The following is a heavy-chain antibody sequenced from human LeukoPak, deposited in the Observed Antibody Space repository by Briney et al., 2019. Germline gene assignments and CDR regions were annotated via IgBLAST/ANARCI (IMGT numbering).Heavy chain of an antibody. Sequence: SETLSLTCTVSGGSISSYYWRWLRQPAGKGLEWIGRIYTSGSTNYNPSLKSRVTMSVDTSKNQFSLKLSSVTAADTAVYYCARPCSSTSCYEAFDIWGQGTMVTVSS. CDR3: ARPCSSTSCYEAFDI. V-gene: IGHV4-4*07. CDR1: GGSISSYY. J-gene: IGHJ3*02. CDR2: IYTSGST. D-gene: IGHD2-2*01.